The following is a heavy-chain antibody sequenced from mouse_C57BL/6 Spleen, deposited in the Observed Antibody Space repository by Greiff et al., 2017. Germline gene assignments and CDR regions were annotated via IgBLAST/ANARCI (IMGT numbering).Heavy chain of an antibody. CDR1: GYTFTSYW. CDR3: SSWGFYDGYYLDY. J-gene: IGHJ2*01. CDR2: IDPNSGGT. V-gene: IGHV1-72*01. D-gene: IGHD2-3*01. Sequence: VQLQQPGAELVKPGASVKLSCKASGYTFTSYWMHWVKQRPGRGLEWIGRIDPNSGGTKYNQKFKSKATLTVDKPSSTAYMQRSSLTSEDSAVFYCSSWGFYDGYYLDYWGQGTTLTVSS.